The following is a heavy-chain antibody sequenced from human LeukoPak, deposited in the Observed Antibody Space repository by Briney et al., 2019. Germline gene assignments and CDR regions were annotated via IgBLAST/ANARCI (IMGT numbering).Heavy chain of an antibody. CDR2: VSYSGST. D-gene: IGHD5-24*01. V-gene: IGHV4-59*08. CDR1: GGSISSSY. J-gene: IGHJ5*02. Sequence: SETLSLTCTVSGGSISSSYWCWIRQPPGKGLEWIGYVSYSGSTKYNPSLKSRVTLSVDTSKNQFSLKVNSVTAADTAVYYCARRGVEMAPVRPDNWFDPWGQGTLVTVSS. CDR3: ARRGVEMAPVRPDNWFDP.